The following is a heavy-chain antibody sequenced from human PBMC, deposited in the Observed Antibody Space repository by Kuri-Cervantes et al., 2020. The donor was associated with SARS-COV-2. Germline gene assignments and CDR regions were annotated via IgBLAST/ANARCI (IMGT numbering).Heavy chain of an antibody. V-gene: IGHV4-59*01. J-gene: IGHJ4*02. Sequence: SETLSLTCTVSGGSISSYYWSWIRQPPGKGLEWIGYIYYSGSTNYNPSLKSRVTISVDTSKNRFSLKLSSATAADTAVYYCARATVTTIYFDYWGQGTLVTVSS. CDR3: ARATVTTIYFDY. CDR2: IYYSGST. CDR1: GGSISSYY. D-gene: IGHD4-17*01.